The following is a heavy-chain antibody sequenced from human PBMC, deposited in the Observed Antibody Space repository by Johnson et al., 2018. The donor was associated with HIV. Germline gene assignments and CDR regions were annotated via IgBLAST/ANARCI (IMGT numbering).Heavy chain of an antibody. CDR2: IKQDGSEK. D-gene: IGHD2-15*01. Sequence: MLLVESGGSVVRPGGSLRLSCAASGFIFSSYWMSWVRQAPGRGLEWVANIKQDGSEKYYVDSVKGRFSISRDNAKNSLFLQMNNLRAEDTAVYYCARDGGIPAGHYWRGGSCHGGDALDIWGQGSMFTVSS. CDR3: ARDGGIPAGHYWRGGSCHGGDALDI. J-gene: IGHJ3*02. CDR1: GFIFSSYW. V-gene: IGHV3-7*01.